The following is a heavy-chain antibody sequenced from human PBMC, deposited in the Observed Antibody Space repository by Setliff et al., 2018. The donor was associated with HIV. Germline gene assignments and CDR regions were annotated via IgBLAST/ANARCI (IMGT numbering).Heavy chain of an antibody. CDR2: ISISSNYI. V-gene: IGHV3-21*06. D-gene: IGHD5-18*01. Sequence: PGESLKISCVASGFSLSTSSMNWVRQAPGKGPEWISYISISSNYIYYADSVKGRFTISRDNAKNSVYLQMNSLRAEDTAVYYCARREYNYVPRAFDLWGQGTMVTVSS. CDR3: ARREYNYVPRAFDL. CDR1: GFSLSTSS. J-gene: IGHJ3*01.